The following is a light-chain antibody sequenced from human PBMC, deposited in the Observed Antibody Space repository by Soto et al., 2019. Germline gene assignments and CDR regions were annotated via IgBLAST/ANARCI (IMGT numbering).Light chain of an antibody. J-gene: IGKJ4*01. Sequence: EIVLPQYPATLSLSPGERATLSCRASQSVSSYLAWYQQKPDQAPRLLIYDASNRATGIPARFSGRGSGTDFNLTITSLEPEDFAVYYCQQRSNWPSTFGGGTKVEIK. V-gene: IGKV3-11*01. CDR3: QQRSNWPST. CDR1: QSVSSY. CDR2: DAS.